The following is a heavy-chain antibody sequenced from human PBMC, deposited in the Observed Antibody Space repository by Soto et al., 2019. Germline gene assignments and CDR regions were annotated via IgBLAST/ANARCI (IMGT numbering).Heavy chain of an antibody. CDR1: GFTYSTSV. J-gene: IGHJ4*02. CDR2: ASTDGHKK. CDR3: AREGYSSGWGGVLDY. D-gene: IGHD6-19*01. V-gene: IGHV3-30*04. Sequence: VQLMESGGGVVQPGTSLRLSCTASGFTYSTSVIHWVRQAPGKGLEWVTVASTDGHKKDYATSVRGRFTISRDNSKNNLYLQMDSVRGDDTAVYYRAREGYSSGWGGVLDYWGRGIMVAVSS.